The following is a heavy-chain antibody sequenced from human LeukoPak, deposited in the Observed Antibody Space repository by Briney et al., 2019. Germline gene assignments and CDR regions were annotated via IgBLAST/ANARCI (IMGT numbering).Heavy chain of an antibody. CDR1: GFTFDDYA. V-gene: IGHV3-20*04. CDR2: IIWSGAVT. CDR3: ARGLRVGDNDAFDI. Sequence: PGGSLRPSCPPSGFTFDDYAMSWVRQGPGKGLEWFSGIIWSGAVTTYADSVKGRFTVSRDNAKSSLYLQMNSLRAEDTALYYCARGLRVGDNDAFDIWGHGTMVTVSS. J-gene: IGHJ3*02. D-gene: IGHD5-24*01.